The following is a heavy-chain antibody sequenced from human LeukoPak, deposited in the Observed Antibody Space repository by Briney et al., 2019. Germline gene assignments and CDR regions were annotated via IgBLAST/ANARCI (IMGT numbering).Heavy chain of an antibody. V-gene: IGHV3-43*02. CDR3: ANGNCGGDCDSPFDS. CDR2: ISGEGGST. CDR1: GFTFGDYA. Sequence: PGGSLRLSCAASGFTFGDYAMHWGRQAPGKGLERVSLISGEGGSTYYADSVKGRFTISRDNSKDSLYLQMKSLRTEDTALYYCANGNCGGDCDSPFDSWGQGTL. J-gene: IGHJ4*02. D-gene: IGHD2-21*02.